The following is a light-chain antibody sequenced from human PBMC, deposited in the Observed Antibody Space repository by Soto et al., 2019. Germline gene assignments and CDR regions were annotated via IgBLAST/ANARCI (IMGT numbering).Light chain of an antibody. V-gene: IGKV3-15*01. CDR1: QSVSSN. CDR2: GAS. J-gene: IGKJ2*01. CDR3: QQYGRSPAT. Sequence: EIVMTQSPATLSVSPGERATLSCRASQSVSSNLAWYQQKPGQAPRLLIYGASTRATGIPARFSGSGSGTDFTLTITGLEPEDCAMYYCQQYGRSPATFGQGTKLEIK.